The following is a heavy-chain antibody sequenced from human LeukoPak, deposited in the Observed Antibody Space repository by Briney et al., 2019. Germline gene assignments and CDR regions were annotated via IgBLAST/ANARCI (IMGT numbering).Heavy chain of an antibody. J-gene: IGHJ4*02. V-gene: IGHV3-7*01. CDR1: GFTFSSSA. D-gene: IGHD1-26*01. Sequence: WGSLTLTCAASGFTFSSSAMNWVRQAPAPGLDWVANIKEYGSEIHYVDSVKGRFTISRDNAENSLYLQMDSLRAEDTAVYYCARSGSDFDYWGQGTLVTVSS. CDR3: ARSGSDFDY. CDR2: IKEYGSEI.